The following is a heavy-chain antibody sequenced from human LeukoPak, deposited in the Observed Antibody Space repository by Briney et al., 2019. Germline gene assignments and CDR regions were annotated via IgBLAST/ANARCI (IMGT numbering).Heavy chain of an antibody. Sequence: GGSLRLSCAASGFTFSSYAMSWVRQAPGKGLEWVSAISGSGGSTYYADSVKGRFTISRDNSKNTLYLQMNGLRAEDTAVYYCAKDTDYDIFKTPGLFDYWGQGTLVTVSS. CDR3: AKDTDYDIFKTPGLFDY. D-gene: IGHD3-9*01. J-gene: IGHJ4*02. CDR2: ISGSGGST. CDR1: GFTFSSYA. V-gene: IGHV3-23*01.